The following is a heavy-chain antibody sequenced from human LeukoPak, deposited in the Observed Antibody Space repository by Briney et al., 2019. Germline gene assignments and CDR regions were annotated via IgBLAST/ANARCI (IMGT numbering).Heavy chain of an antibody. J-gene: IGHJ4*02. CDR1: GGTFSSYA. CDR3: ARDRFRYSSGYYGFDY. CDR2: IIPIFGTA. Sequence: GASVKVSCEASGGTFSSYAISWVRQAPGQGLEWMGGIIPIFGTASYAQKFQGRVTITADESTSTAYMELSSLRSEDTAVYYCARDRFRYSSGYYGFDYWGQGTLVTVSS. V-gene: IGHV1-69*13. D-gene: IGHD3-22*01.